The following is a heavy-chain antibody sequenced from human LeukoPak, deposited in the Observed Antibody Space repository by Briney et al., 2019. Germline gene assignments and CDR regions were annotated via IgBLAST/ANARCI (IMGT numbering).Heavy chain of an antibody. Sequence: SGPTLVNPTQTLTLTCTFSGFSLSTSGMCVSWIRQPPGKALEWLALIDWDDDKYYSTSLKTRLTNSKDTSKNQVVLTMTNMDPVDTATYYCARASSVSYDFDYWGQGTLVTVSS. J-gene: IGHJ4*02. CDR1: GFSLSTSGMC. D-gene: IGHD3-3*01. CDR3: ARASSVSYDFDY. CDR2: IDWDDDK. V-gene: IGHV2-70*01.